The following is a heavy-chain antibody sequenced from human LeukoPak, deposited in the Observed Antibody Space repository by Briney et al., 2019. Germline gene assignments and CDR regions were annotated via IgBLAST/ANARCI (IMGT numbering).Heavy chain of an antibody. CDR1: RFTFSSYS. V-gene: IGHV3-48*01. CDR2: ISSSSSTI. CDR3: ARDSQSTVVRGDFDY. D-gene: IGHD4-23*01. Sequence: GGSLRLSCAASRFTFSSYSMNWVRQAPGKGLEWVSYISSSSSTIYYADSVKGRFTISRDNAKNSLYLQMNSLRAEDTAVYYCARDSQSTVVRGDFDYWGQGTLATVSS. J-gene: IGHJ4*02.